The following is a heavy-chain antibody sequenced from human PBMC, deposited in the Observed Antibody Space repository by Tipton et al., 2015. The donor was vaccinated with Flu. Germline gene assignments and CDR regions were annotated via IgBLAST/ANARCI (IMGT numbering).Heavy chain of an antibody. J-gene: IGHJ3*01. CDR1: GYTFTSYN. D-gene: IGHD1-1*01. CDR2: IYPAGGGI. Sequence: QSGPEVKKPGASVKVSCKASGYTFTSYNMHWVRQAPGQGLEWMGIIYPAGGGISYAQKFQGRVIMTRDKSTGTVHMELSSLRSDDTAMYYCARDKGGGTYTFDVWGQGTMVTVSS. V-gene: IGHV1-46*01. CDR3: ARDKGGGTYTFDV.